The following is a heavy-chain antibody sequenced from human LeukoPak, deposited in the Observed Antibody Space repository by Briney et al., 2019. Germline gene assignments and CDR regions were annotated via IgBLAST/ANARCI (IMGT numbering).Heavy chain of an antibody. D-gene: IGHD3-9*01. Sequence: PSETLSLTCSVSGGSISTYYWSWIRQPAGKGLEWIGRIYTTGGTNYNPSLKSRVTMSVDTSKNQFSLKLSSVTAADTAVYYCARGKEHYDILTGYPLFDYWGQGTLVTVSS. V-gene: IGHV4-4*07. CDR2: IYTTGGT. CDR3: ARGKEHYDILTGYPLFDY. CDR1: GGSISTYY. J-gene: IGHJ4*02.